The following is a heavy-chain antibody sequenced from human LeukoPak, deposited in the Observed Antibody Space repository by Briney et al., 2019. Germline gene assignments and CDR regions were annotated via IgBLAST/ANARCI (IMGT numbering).Heavy chain of an antibody. V-gene: IGHV3-30*03. CDR2: ISYDGSNK. D-gene: IGHD4-11*01. J-gene: IGHJ3*01. Sequence: GGSLRLSCAASGFTFNNHAMTWVRQAPGKGLEWVAVISYDGSNKYYADSVKGRFTISRDNSKNTLYLQMNSLRAEDTAVYYCARDSDSDYFLGAFDFWGQGTMLTVSS. CDR3: ARDSDSDYFLGAFDF. CDR1: GFTFNNHA.